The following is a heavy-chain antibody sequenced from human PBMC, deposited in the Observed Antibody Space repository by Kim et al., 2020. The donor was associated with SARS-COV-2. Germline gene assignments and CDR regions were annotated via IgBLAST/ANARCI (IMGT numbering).Heavy chain of an antibody. J-gene: IGHJ5*02. CDR3: AREGGIVVNNWFDP. D-gene: IGHD1-26*01. V-gene: IGHV1-18*01. Sequence: AQKLQGRVTMTTDTSTSTAYMELRSLRSDDTAVYYCAREGGIVVNNWFDPWGQGTLVTVSS.